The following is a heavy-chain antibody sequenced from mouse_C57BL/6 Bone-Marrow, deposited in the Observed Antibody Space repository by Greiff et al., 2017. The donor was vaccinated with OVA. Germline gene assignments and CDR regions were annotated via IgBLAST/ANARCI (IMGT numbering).Heavy chain of an antibody. CDR2: IYPGSGST. D-gene: IGHD2-3*01. Sequence: QVQLKQPGAELVKPGASVKMSCKASGYTFTSYWITWVKQRPGQGLEWIGDIYPGSGSTNYNEKFKSKATLTVDTSSSTAYMQLSSLTSEDSAVYYCAIREGLRWLLPFAYWGQGTLVTVSA. CDR3: AIREGLRWLLPFAY. V-gene: IGHV1-55*01. J-gene: IGHJ3*01. CDR1: GYTFTSYW.